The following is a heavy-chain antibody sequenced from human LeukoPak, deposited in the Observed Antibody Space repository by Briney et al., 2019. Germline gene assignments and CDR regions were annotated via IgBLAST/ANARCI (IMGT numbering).Heavy chain of an antibody. CDR2: IGYDGRNK. J-gene: IGHJ4*02. CDR1: GFTFSGYG. Sequence: GGSLRLSCAASGFTFSGYGIHWVRQAPGKGLEWVTFIGYDGRNKYYADSVKGRFTISRDNSKNTLYLQMNSLRAEDTAVYYCAKDNAYYYADYWGQGTLVTVSS. D-gene: IGHD3-10*01. V-gene: IGHV3-30*02. CDR3: AKDNAYYYADY.